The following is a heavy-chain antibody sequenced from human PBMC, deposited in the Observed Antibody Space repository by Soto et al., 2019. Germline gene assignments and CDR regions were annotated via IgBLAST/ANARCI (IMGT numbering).Heavy chain of an antibody. Sequence: QVQLQESGPGLVKPSQTLSLTCAISGDSVSSNSAAWNWIRLSPSRGLEWLARTYYRSRWYNDYAVYVRSPITVNPDTSKNQFSLQLTSVTPEDTAVYYCAGTSSHQWYYMDVWGKGTTVTVSS. CDR2: TYYRSRWYN. V-gene: IGHV6-1*01. J-gene: IGHJ6*03. CDR3: AGTSSHQWYYMDV. D-gene: IGHD1-7*01. CDR1: GDSVSSNSAA.